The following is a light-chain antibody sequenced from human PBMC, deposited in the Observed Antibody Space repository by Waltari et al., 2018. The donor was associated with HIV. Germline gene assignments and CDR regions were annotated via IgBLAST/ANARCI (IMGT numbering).Light chain of an antibody. CDR2: DAS. Sequence: EIVLTQPPATLSLSPGERATLSCRASQSVSSYLAWYQQKPGQAPRLLIYDASNRSTGIPARFSNSESGTDFTLTNSSLAPEDFAVCYCQQRSNWPPALTFGGGTKVEIK. J-gene: IGKJ4*01. V-gene: IGKV3-11*01. CDR1: QSVSSY. CDR3: QQRSNWPPALT.